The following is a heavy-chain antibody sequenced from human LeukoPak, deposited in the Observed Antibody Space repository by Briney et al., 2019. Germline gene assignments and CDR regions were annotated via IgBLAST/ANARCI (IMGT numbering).Heavy chain of an antibody. CDR2: INTDGATI. CDR1: GFTCSSEE. J-gene: IGHJ4*02. D-gene: IGHD3-16*01. V-gene: IGHV3-48*03. CDR3: ARGYDYWDS. Sequence: PGGSMRLCCAASGFTCSSEEMKRVRQAPGKGLQWISYINTDGATIYYADSVEGRFTISRDNAKNSLYLQLNGLRAEDTAVYYCARGYDYWDSWGQGTLVTVSS.